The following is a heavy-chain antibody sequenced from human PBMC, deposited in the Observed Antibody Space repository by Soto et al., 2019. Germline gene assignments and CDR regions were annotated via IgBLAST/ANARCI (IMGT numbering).Heavy chain of an antibody. Sequence: GSLRLSCAASGFTFSTYGMQWVRQAPGKGLEWVAVISYDGYLKYYVDAVKGRFTVARDNSKNTLFLEMNSLRVEDTAVYFCAKDFKVSGSHYGTLNYFYGMDVWGQGTTVTVSS. D-gene: IGHD3-10*01. CDR1: GFTFSTYG. CDR2: ISYDGYLK. CDR3: AKDFKVSGSHYGTLNYFYGMDV. J-gene: IGHJ6*02. V-gene: IGHV3-30*18.